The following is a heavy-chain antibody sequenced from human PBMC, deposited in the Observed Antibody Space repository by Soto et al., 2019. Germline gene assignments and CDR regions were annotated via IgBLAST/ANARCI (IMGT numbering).Heavy chain of an antibody. CDR2: IYPGDSDT. CDR3: ASTILSSGWIYGMDV. J-gene: IGHJ6*02. Sequence: GESLKISCKGSGYSFTSYWIGWVRQMPGKGLEWMGIIYPGDSDTRYSPSFQGQVTISADKSISTAYLQWSSLKTSDTAMYYCASTILSSGWIYGMDVWAKGPRSPSP. V-gene: IGHV5-51*01. D-gene: IGHD6-19*01. CDR1: GYSFTSYW.